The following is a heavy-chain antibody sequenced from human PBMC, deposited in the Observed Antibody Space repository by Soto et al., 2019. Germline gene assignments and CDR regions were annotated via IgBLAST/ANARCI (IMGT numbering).Heavy chain of an antibody. CDR2: IYTSGST. V-gene: IGHV4-4*07. CDR3: ARDLDSSSFHWFDP. CDR1: GSSISSYY. D-gene: IGHD6-6*01. J-gene: IGHJ5*02. Sequence: PSETLSLTCTVSGSSISSYYWSWIRQPAGKGLEWIGRIYTSGSTNYNPSLKSRVTMSVDTSKNQFSLKLSSVTAADTAVYYCARDLDSSSFHWFDPWGQGTLVTVSS.